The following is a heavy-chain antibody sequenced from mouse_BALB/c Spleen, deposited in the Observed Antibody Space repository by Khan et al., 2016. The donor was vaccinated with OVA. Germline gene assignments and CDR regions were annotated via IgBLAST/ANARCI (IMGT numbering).Heavy chain of an antibody. J-gene: IGHJ1*01. CDR1: GISITSGNYR. CDR3: ARDYGSLYWYSDV. D-gene: IGHD1-1*01. V-gene: IGHV3-5*02. CDR2: IYYSGTV. Sequence: EVQLVESGPGLVKPSQTVSLTCTVTGISITSGNYRWSWIRQFPGNKLEWIGNIYYSGTVTYNPSLTSRTTLTRDTSKNQFFLEMNSLTAEDTATYYGARDYGSLYWYSDVWGAGTTVTVSS.